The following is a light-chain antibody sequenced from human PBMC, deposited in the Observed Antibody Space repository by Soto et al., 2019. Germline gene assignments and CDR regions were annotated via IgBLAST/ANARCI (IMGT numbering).Light chain of an antibody. J-gene: IGKJ2*01. CDR3: QKYNSAPPMYT. CDR2: AAS. CDR1: QGISNY. Sequence: DIQMTQSPSSLSASVGDRVTITCRASQGISNYLAWYQQKPGKVPKLLIYAASTLQSGVPSRFSGSGSGTDFTLTISSLQPEDVATYYCQKYNSAPPMYTFGQGTKVDI. V-gene: IGKV1-27*01.